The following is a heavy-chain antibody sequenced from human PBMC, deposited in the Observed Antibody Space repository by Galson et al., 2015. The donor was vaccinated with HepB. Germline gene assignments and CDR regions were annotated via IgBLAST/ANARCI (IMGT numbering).Heavy chain of an antibody. Sequence: SVKVSCKASGYTFTSYGISWVRQAPGQGLEWMGWISAYNGDTNYAQKLQGRVTMTTDTSTSTAYMELRSLRSDDTAVYYCAISLYCYDSSGYYYYYGMDVWGQGTTVTVSS. J-gene: IGHJ6*02. CDR3: AISLYCYDSSGYYYYYGMDV. CDR2: ISAYNGDT. D-gene: IGHD3-22*01. V-gene: IGHV1-18*04. CDR1: GYTFTSYG.